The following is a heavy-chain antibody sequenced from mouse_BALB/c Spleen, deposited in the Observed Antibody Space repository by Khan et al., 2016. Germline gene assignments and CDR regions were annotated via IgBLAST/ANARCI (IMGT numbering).Heavy chain of an antibody. Sequence: QIQLVQSGPELKKPGETVKISCKASGYTFTNYGMNWVKQAPGKGLKWMGWINTNTGEPTYAEEFKGHFVFSLETSASTASLHINNLKNEDTATYFCAEDYYCGNWFAYWGQGTLVTVSA. CDR1: GYTFTNYG. CDR3: AEDYYCGNWFAY. V-gene: IGHV9-3*02. CDR2: INTNTGEP. J-gene: IGHJ3*01. D-gene: IGHD1-1*01.